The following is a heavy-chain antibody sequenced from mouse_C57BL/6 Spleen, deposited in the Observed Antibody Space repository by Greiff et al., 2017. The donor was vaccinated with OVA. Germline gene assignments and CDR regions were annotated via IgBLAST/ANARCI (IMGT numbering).Heavy chain of an antibody. D-gene: IGHD1-1*01. CDR1: GFTFSSYA. CDR3: TRHGSSSRDWYFDV. J-gene: IGHJ1*03. V-gene: IGHV5-9-1*02. Sequence: EVQVVESGEGLVKPGGSLKLSCAASGFTFSSYAMSWVRQTPEKRLEWVAYISSGGDYIYYADTVKGRFTISRDNARNTLYLQMSSLKSEDTAMYYCTRHGSSSRDWYFDVWGTGTTVTVSS. CDR2: ISSGGDYI.